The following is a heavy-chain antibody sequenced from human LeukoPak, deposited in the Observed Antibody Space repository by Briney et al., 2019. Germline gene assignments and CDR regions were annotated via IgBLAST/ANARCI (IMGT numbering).Heavy chain of an antibody. CDR1: GGSISSGSYY. J-gene: IGHJ4*02. V-gene: IGHV4-61*02. CDR2: IYTSGST. D-gene: IGHD5-24*01. Sequence: PSETLSLTCTVSGGSISSGSYYWSWIRQPAGKGLEWIGRIYTSGSTNYNPSLKSRVTISVDTSKNQFSLKLSSVTAADTAVYYCARVRDGYNHFDYWGQGTLVTVSS. CDR3: ARVRDGYNHFDY.